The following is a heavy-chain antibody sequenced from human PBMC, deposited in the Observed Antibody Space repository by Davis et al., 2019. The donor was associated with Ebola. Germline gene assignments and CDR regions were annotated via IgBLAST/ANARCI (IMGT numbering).Heavy chain of an antibody. J-gene: IGHJ6*02. V-gene: IGHV3-33*01. Sequence: PGGSLRLSCAASGFTFSSYGMHWVRQVPGKGLEWVAVIWYDGSNNYYADSVKGRFTISRDNSKNTLYLQMNSLRAEDTAVYYCARDRGYGDYYYGMDVWGQGTTVTVSS. CDR3: ARDRGYGDYYYGMDV. D-gene: IGHD4-17*01. CDR2: IWYDGSNN. CDR1: GFTFSSYG.